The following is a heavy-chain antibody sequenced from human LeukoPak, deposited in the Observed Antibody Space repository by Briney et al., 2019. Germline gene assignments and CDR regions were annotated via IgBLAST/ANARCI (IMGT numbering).Heavy chain of an antibody. V-gene: IGHV4-59*01. J-gene: IGHJ4*02. CDR2: IYYSGST. CDR1: GGSISSYY. CDR3: ARGGYDYVWGSYRYPFDY. D-gene: IGHD3-16*02. Sequence: SETLSLTCTVAGGSISSYYWSWLRQPPGKGLEWIGYIYYSGSTNYNPSLKSRVTISVDTSKNQFSLKLSSVTAADTAVYYCARGGYDYVWGSYRYPFDYWGQGTLVTVSS.